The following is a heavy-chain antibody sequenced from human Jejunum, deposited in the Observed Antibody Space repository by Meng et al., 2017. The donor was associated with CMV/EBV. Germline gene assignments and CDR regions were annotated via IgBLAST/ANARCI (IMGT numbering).Heavy chain of an antibody. Sequence: QITWKEFGPTLVKPTQTLTLTCSFSGFSPSTSGEGVGWIRQPPGKALEWLALIYRGDDKRYSPSLNSRLTIAKDTSKNEVVLTLTNMGPIDTGTYYCAHFVGGYYPSRPDYWGQGTLVTVSS. D-gene: IGHD1-26*01. CDR2: IYRGDDK. CDR1: GFSPSTSGEG. CDR3: AHFVGGYYPSRPDY. V-gene: IGHV2-5*02. J-gene: IGHJ4*02.